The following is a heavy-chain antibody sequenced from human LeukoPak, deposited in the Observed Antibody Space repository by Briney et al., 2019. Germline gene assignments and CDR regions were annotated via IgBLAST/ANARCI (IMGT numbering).Heavy chain of an antibody. CDR3: ARGGYSYVPPGY. CDR2: IIPILGIA. J-gene: IGHJ4*02. V-gene: IGHV1-69*02. Sequence: ASVKVSCKASGGTFSSYTISWVRQAPGQGLEWMGRIIPILGIANYAQKFQGRVTITADKSTSTAYMELSSLRSGDTAVYYCARGGYSYVPPGYWGQGTLVTVSS. D-gene: IGHD5-18*01. CDR1: GGTFSSYT.